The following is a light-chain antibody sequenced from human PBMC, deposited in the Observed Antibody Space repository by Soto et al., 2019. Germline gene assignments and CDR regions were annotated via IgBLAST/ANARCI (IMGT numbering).Light chain of an antibody. Sequence: DIQMTQSPSTLSGSVGDRVTITCRASQTISSWLAWYQQKPGKAPKLLMYDASNLQSGVPSRFSGSGSGTDFTLTISGLQSEDFATYYCQQSFSTPTFGQGTRLEI. CDR2: DAS. CDR1: QTISSW. V-gene: IGKV1-39*01. J-gene: IGKJ5*01. CDR3: QQSFSTPT.